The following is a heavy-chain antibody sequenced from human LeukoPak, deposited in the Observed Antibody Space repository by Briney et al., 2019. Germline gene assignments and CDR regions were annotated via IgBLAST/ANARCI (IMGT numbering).Heavy chain of an antibody. Sequence: PSQTLSLTCTVSGGSISSGGYYWSWIRQPPGKGLEWIGYIYYSGSTNYNPSLKSRVTISVDTSKNQFSLKLSSVTAADTAVYYCARGSFPTPALFDYWGQGTLVTVSS. CDR3: ARGSFPTPALFDY. D-gene: IGHD2-2*01. CDR2: IYYSGST. V-gene: IGHV4-61*08. J-gene: IGHJ4*02. CDR1: GGSISSGGYY.